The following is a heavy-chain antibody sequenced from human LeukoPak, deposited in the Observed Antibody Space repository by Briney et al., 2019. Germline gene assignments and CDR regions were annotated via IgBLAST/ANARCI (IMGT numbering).Heavy chain of an antibody. CDR3: ARDVDYGFDY. CDR1: GYTFTTYG. D-gene: IGHD4-17*01. Sequence: ASVTVSCKASGYTFTTYGVTWVRQAPGQGLEWMAWISAYNGYTYYAQKFKGRLTLTTETSTSTAYVELRSLRSDDTAVYYCARDVDYGFDYWGQGSLVTVSA. V-gene: IGHV1-18*01. J-gene: IGHJ4*02. CDR2: ISAYNGYT.